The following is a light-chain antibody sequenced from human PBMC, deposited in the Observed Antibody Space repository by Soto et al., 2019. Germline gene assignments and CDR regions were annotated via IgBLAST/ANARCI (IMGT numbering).Light chain of an antibody. Sequence: DIRMSQSPSTLSAYVGDTVTITCRASESISIWLAWYQQKPGKAPNLLINKASSLQSEVPSRFSGSGSGTEFTLTITSLPPDDFGVYYCQQYNSSSTFGQGTKVDIK. CDR3: QQYNSSST. V-gene: IGKV1-5*03. CDR1: ESISIW. CDR2: KAS. J-gene: IGKJ1*01.